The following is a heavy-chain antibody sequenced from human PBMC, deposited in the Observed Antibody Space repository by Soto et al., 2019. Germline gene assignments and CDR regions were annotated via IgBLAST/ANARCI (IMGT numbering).Heavy chain of an antibody. CDR3: ARGQYALGV. V-gene: IGHV3-48*03. CDR1: GFNVGDYE. D-gene: IGHD2-2*01. Sequence: GGSLRLSCAASGFNVGDYEMNWVRQAPGKGLGWISMITSGGTVFYYADSVRGRFAISRDDTENSLHLQMNSLRVEDTAMYYCARGQYALGVWGQGNTVTVSS. CDR2: ITSGGTVF. J-gene: IGHJ6*02.